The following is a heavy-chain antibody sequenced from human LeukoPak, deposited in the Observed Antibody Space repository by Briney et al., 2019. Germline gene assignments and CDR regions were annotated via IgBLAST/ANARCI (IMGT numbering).Heavy chain of an antibody. CDR2: ISSSGSTI. D-gene: IGHD3-9*01. CDR3: ARAPAGYYGSYYYYGMDV. V-gene: IGHV3-48*03. Sequence: GGSLRLSCAASGFTFSSYEMNWVRRAPGKGLGWVSYISSSGSTIYYADSVKGRFTISRDNAKNSLYLQMNSLRAEDTAVYYCARAPAGYYGSYYYYGMDVWGKGTTVTVSS. J-gene: IGHJ6*04. CDR1: GFTFSSYE.